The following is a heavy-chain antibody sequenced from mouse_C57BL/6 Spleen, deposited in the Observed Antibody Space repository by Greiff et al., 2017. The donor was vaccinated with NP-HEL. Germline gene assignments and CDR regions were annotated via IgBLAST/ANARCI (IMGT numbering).Heavy chain of an antibody. Sequence: EVQGVESGGGLVKPGGSLKLSCAASGFTFSSYTMSWVRQTPEKRLEWVATISGGGGNTYYPDSVKGRFTISRDNAKNTLYLQMSSLRSEDTALYYCARHASRGAYYYGSSPHYYAMDYWGQGTSVTVSS. CDR2: ISGGGGNT. CDR1: GFTFSSYT. J-gene: IGHJ4*01. D-gene: IGHD1-1*01. CDR3: ARHASRGAYYYGSSPHYYAMDY. V-gene: IGHV5-9*01.